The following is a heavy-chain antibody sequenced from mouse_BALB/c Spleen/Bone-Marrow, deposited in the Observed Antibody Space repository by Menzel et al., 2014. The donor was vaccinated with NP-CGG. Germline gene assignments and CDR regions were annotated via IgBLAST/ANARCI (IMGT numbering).Heavy chain of an antibody. D-gene: IGHD2-14*01. Sequence: VQLQQSGSVLVRPGASVKLSCKASGYTFPSSWMHWAQQRPGQGLEWIGEIHPNTDNTNSEEKFKGKATLTVDTSSSTAYVDLSSLTSEDSAVYYCARHHRYAYYFDYWGQGTTLTVSS. CDR1: GYTFPSSW. V-gene: IGHV1S130*01. J-gene: IGHJ2*01. CDR2: IHPNTDNT. CDR3: ARHHRYAYYFDY.